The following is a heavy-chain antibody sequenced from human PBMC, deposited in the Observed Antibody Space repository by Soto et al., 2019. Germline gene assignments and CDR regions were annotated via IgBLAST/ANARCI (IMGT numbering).Heavy chain of an antibody. CDR2: INPNNGGT. Sequence: ASVKVSCKASGYTFTGYYMYWVRQAPGQGLEWMGGINPNNGGTNYAQKFQDRVTMTRDTSISTAYMELSRLRSDDTAVYYCARDGSYYDSSGYYQWGRGTLVTVSS. J-gene: IGHJ4*02. D-gene: IGHD3-22*01. CDR3: ARDGSYYDSSGYYQ. CDR1: GYTFTGYY. V-gene: IGHV1-2*02.